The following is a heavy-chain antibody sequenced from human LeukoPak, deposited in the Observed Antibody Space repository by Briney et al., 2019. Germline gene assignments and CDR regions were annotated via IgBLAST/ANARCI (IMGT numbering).Heavy chain of an antibody. CDR3: ARSERGYDSSVYYPPHFDY. CDR2: IYYSGST. J-gene: IGHJ4*02. D-gene: IGHD3-22*01. V-gene: IGHV4-39*01. Sequence: KPSETLSLTCTVSGGSISSSSYYWGWIRQPPGKGLEWIGSIYYSGSTYYNPSLKSRVAISVDTSKNQFSLKLSSVTAADTAVYYCARSERGYDSSVYYPPHFDYWGQGTLVTVSS. CDR1: GGSISSSSYY.